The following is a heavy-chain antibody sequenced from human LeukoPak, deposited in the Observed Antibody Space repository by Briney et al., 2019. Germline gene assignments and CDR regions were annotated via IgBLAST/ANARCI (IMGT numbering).Heavy chain of an antibody. CDR1: GGSISTSNYY. CDR3: ARDRRDGPDY. V-gene: IGHV4-61*01. J-gene: IGHJ4*02. D-gene: IGHD5-24*01. Sequence: SETLSLTCTVSGGSISTSNYYWGWIRQPPGKGLEWIGYIYYSGSTNYNPSLKSRVTISVDTSKNQFSLKLSSVTAADTAVYYCARDRRDGPDYWGQGTLVTVSS. CDR2: IYYSGST.